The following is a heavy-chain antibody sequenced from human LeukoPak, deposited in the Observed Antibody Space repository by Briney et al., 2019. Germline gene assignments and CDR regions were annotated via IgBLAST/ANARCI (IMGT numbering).Heavy chain of an antibody. V-gene: IGHV3-9*01. D-gene: IGHD4-23*01. Sequence: PGGSYTLSCEPSEFTLPVYEIHWGRHARPKAPEYLIGITWNSVLIGYADSVKGRFTISRDNANYYVYLQMNGLRAEGTAFYYCARSPDGGGNPHYFDSWGQGTLVTVS. CDR1: EFTLPVYE. J-gene: IGHJ4*02. CDR3: ARSPDGGGNPHYFDS. CDR2: ITWNSVLI.